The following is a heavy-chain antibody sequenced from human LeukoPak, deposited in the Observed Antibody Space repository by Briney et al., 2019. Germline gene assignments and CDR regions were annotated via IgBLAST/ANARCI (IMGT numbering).Heavy chain of an antibody. V-gene: IGHV3-33*06. CDR2: IWYDGSYK. CDR1: GFTFSSYG. Sequence: GGSLRLSCAASGFTFSSYGMHWVRQAPGKGLEWVAVIWYDGSYKYYADSVKGRFTISRDNSKNTLYLQMNSLRAEDTAVYYCAKAARESGYYTYFDYWGQGTLVTVSS. J-gene: IGHJ4*02. CDR3: AKAARESGYYTYFDY. D-gene: IGHD3-22*01.